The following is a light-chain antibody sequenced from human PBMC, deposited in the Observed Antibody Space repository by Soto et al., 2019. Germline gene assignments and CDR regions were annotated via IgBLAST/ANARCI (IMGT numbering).Light chain of an antibody. CDR2: DAS. CDR1: QGISRF. CDR3: HQRAHWPLS. V-gene: IGKV3-11*01. J-gene: IGKJ4*01. Sequence: EIVLTQSPATLSLSPGDRATLSCRASQGISRFLAWYQQKPGQVPRLLIYDASSRAVAVPSRFSGSGSGTDFTLTISGLEPEDFAMYYCHQRAHWPLSFGGGTKIEIK.